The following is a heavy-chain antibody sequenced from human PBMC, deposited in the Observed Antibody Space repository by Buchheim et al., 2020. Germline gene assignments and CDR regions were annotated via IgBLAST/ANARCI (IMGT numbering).Heavy chain of an antibody. Sequence: QVQLVQSGAEVKKPGASVKVSCKASGYTFTSYAMHWVRQAPGQRLEWMGWINAGNGNTKYSQKFQGRVTITRDTSASTAYMELSSLRSEDTAVYYCARGPRAYCGGDCSTTWWYWGQGTL. D-gene: IGHD2-21*01. CDR3: ARGPRAYCGGDCSTTWWY. V-gene: IGHV1-3*01. CDR2: INAGNGNT. J-gene: IGHJ4*02. CDR1: GYTFTSYA.